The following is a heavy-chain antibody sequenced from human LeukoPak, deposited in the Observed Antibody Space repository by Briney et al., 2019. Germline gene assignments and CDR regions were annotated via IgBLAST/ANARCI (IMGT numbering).Heavy chain of an antibody. D-gene: IGHD3-10*01. CDR1: GGTFSSYA. Sequence: SVKVSCKASGGTFSSYAISWVRQAPGQGLEWMGGIIPIFGTANYAQKFQGRVTITADESTSTAYMELSSLRSEDTAVYYCASHYYGSGSYYHGSKHYYYYYMDVWGKGTTVTISS. V-gene: IGHV1-69*13. CDR3: ASHYYGSGSYYHGSKHYYYYYMDV. CDR2: IIPIFGTA. J-gene: IGHJ6*03.